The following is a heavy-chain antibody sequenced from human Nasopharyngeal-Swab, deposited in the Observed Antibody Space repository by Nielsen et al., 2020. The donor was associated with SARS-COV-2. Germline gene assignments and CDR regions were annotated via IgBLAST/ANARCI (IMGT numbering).Heavy chain of an antibody. CDR1: GFTFSSYA. CDR3: AKDIAAYISGNWFDP. Sequence: GSLRLSCAAPGFTFSSYAMSWVRQAPGKGLEWVSAISGSGGSTYYADSVKGRFTISRDNSKNTLYLQMNSLRAEDTAVYYCAKDIAAYISGNWFDPWGQGTLVTVSS. D-gene: IGHD6-6*01. J-gene: IGHJ5*02. V-gene: IGHV3-23*01. CDR2: ISGSGGST.